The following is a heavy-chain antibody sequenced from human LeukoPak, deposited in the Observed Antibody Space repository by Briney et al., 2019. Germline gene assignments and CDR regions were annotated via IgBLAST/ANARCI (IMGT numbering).Heavy chain of an antibody. CDR3: ARHSFYGDYYFDY. J-gene: IGHJ4*02. CDR2: IYTSGST. Sequence: SETLSLTRTVSGGSISSYYWSWIRQPPGKGLEWIGYIYTSGSTNYNPSLKSRVTISVDTSKNQFSLKLSSVTAADTAVYYCARHSFYGDYYFDYWGQGTLVTVSS. V-gene: IGHV4-4*09. CDR1: GGSISSYY. D-gene: IGHD4-17*01.